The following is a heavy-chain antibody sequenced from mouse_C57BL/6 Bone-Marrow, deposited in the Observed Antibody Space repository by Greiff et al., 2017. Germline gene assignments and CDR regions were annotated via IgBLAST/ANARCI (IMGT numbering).Heavy chain of an antibody. CDR1: GFNIKDDY. CDR3: TTVEWLRRGYFDV. CDR2: IDPENGDT. Sequence: EVKLVESGAELVRPGASVKLSCTASGFNIKDDYMHWVKQRPEQGLEWIGWIDPENGDTEYASKFQGKATITADTSSNTAYLQLSSLTSEDTAVYYCTTVEWLRRGYFDVWGTGTTVTVSS. J-gene: IGHJ1*03. V-gene: IGHV14-4*01. D-gene: IGHD2-2*01.